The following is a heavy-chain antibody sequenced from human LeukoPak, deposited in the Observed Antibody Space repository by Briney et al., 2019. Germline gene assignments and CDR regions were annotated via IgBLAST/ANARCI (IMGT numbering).Heavy chain of an antibody. Sequence: PSETLSLTCTVSGGSISSYYWSWIRQPAGKGLEWIGSIYTSGSTNYNPSLKSRVTISMDKSNNQFSLNLTSVTAADTAVYYCARDGNGSRAFDYWGQGTLVTVFS. J-gene: IGHJ4*02. CDR2: IYTSGST. CDR1: GGSISSYY. V-gene: IGHV4-4*07. D-gene: IGHD2-15*01. CDR3: ARDGNGSRAFDY.